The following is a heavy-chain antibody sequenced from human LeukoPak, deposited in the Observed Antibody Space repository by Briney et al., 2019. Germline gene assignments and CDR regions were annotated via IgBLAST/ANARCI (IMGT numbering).Heavy chain of an antibody. CDR1: GFTFSSYA. D-gene: IGHD3-10*01. Sequence: GGPLRLSCAASGFTFSSYAMSWVLQAPGKGLEWVSAISGSGGSTYYADSVKGRFTISRDNSKNTLYLQMNSLRAEDTAVYYCAKGLGSGSYEDYYYGMDVWGQGTTVTVSS. CDR2: ISGSGGST. CDR3: AKGLGSGSYEDYYYGMDV. V-gene: IGHV3-23*01. J-gene: IGHJ6*02.